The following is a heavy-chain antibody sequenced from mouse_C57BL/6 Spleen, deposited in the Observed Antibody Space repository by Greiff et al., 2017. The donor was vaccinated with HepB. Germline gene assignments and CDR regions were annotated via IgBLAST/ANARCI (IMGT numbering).Heavy chain of an antibody. Sequence: QVQLQQSGPELVKPGASVKISCKASGYAFSSSWMNWVKQRPGKGLEWIGRIYPGDGDTNYNGKFKGKATRTADKSSSPAYMQLSSLTSEDSAVYFCARRAITTVVATNYFDYWGQGTTLTVSS. CDR1: GYAFSSSW. CDR2: IYPGDGDT. CDR3: ARRAITTVVATNYFDY. V-gene: IGHV1-82*01. J-gene: IGHJ2*01. D-gene: IGHD1-1*01.